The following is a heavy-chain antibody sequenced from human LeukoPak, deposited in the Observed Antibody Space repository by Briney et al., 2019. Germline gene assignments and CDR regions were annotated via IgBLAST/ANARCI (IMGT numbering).Heavy chain of an antibody. CDR2: IGTAGEI. J-gene: IGHJ3*01. V-gene: IGHV3-13*01. Sequence: GGSLRLSCAASGFTFSSYDIHWVRQATGKGLEWVSGIGTAGEIYYPGSVKGRFTISRDNAKNSLYLQMNSLRAEDTAVYYCARDQRYFDWSTRGDWGQGTMVTVSS. CDR3: ARDQRYFDWSTRGD. D-gene: IGHD3-9*01. CDR1: GFTFSSYD.